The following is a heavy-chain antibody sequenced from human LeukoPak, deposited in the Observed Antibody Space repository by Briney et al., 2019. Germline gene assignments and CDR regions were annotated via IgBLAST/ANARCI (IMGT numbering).Heavy chain of an antibody. CDR2: ISSSGRTI. CDR1: GFTFSNAW. J-gene: IGHJ4*02. CDR3: ARETRVRWTDY. D-gene: IGHD5-24*01. Sequence: PGGSLRLSCAASGFTFSNAWMSWVRQAPGKGLEWVSYISSSGRTIYYADSVKGRFTISRDNAKNSLYLQMNSLRAEDTAVYYCARETRVRWTDYWGQGILVTVSS. V-gene: IGHV3-11*04.